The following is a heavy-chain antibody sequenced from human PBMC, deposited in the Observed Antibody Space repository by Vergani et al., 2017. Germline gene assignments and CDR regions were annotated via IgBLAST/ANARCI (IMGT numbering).Heavy chain of an antibody. CDR2: IYPGDSEV. D-gene: IGHD3-10*01. Sequence: EKQLVQSGSETQKPGESLKISCQAFGSIFSNFWIGWVRQRPGRGLEWMGIIYPGDSEVKSNPTFRVQGIFSVDTSVNTAYLQWRSLQASDTATYFCASGGHGSENGGALQLWGQGTNITVSS. V-gene: IGHV5-51*01. J-gene: IGHJ3*01. CDR3: ASGGHGSENGGALQL. CDR1: GSIFSNFW.